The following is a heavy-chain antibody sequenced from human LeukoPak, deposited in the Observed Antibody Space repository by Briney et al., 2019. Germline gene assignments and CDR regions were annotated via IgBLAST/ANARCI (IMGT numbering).Heavy chain of an antibody. V-gene: IGHV3-21*01. CDR2: ISSSSSYI. D-gene: IGHD6-19*01. CDR1: GFTFSNAW. J-gene: IGHJ3*02. Sequence: NPGGSLRLSCAASGFTFSNAWMNWVRQAPGKGLEWVSSISSSSSYIYYADSVKGRFTISRDNAKNSLYLQMNSLRAEDTAVYYCARANGWYGDAFDIWGQGTMVTVSS. CDR3: ARANGWYGDAFDI.